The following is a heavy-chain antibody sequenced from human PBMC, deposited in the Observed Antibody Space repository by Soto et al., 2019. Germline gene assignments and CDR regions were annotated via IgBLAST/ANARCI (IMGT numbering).Heavy chain of an antibody. V-gene: IGHV3-48*01. CDR2: ISSSSSTI. CDR1: GFTFSSYS. J-gene: IGHJ4*02. D-gene: IGHD2-2*01. CDR3: VRVRSSTSWYFDY. Sequence: EVQLVESGGGLVQPGGSLRLSCAASGFTFSSYSMNWVRQAPGKGLEWVSYISSSSSTIYYADSVKGRFTISRDNAKNSLYLQMNSLRAEDTAVYYCVRVRSSTSWYFDYWGQGTLVTVSS.